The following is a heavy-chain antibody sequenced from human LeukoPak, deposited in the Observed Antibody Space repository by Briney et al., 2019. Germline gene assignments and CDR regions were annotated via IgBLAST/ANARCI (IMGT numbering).Heavy chain of an antibody. J-gene: IGHJ4*02. D-gene: IGHD3-10*01. CDR2: FNPSGST. V-gene: IGHV4-30-2*01. CDR1: GGSISSGGYY. Sequence: SETLSLTCIVSGGSISSGGYYWSWIRQPPGKGLECIGYFNPSGSTSYNPSLKSRVTISVDRSKNQFSLKLTSVTAADTAVYYCARDGGSGSLWGQGTLVTVSS. CDR3: ARDGGSGSL.